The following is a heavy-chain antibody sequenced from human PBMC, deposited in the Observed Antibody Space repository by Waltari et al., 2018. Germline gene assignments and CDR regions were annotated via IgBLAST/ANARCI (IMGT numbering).Heavy chain of an antibody. CDR3: ARQSVREGIDP. Sequence: QLQLQESGPGLVKPSETLSLTCTVSGGSISSSSYYWGWIRQPPGKGLEWIGSIYYSGSTYYNPSLKSRVTISVDTSKNQFSLKLSSVTAADTAVYYCARQSVREGIDPWGQGTLVTVSS. J-gene: IGHJ5*02. V-gene: IGHV4-39*01. CDR1: GGSISSSSYY. D-gene: IGHD1-26*01. CDR2: IYYSGST.